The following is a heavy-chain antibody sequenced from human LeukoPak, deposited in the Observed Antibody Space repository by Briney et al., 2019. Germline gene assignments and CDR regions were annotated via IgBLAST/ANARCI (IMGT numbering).Heavy chain of an antibody. CDR3: AGLPMITFGGVN. Sequence: GGSLRLSCAASGFTIIGNYMSWLRQAPGKGLEWVSVIYSGGSTYYADSVKGRFTISRDNSKNTLYLQMNSLRAEDTAVYYCAGLPMITFGGVNWGQGTLVTVSS. CDR1: GFTIIGNY. CDR2: IYSGGST. D-gene: IGHD3-16*01. V-gene: IGHV3-53*01. J-gene: IGHJ4*02.